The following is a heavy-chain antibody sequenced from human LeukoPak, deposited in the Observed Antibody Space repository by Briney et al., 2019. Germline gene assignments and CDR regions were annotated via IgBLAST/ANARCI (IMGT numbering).Heavy chain of an antibody. Sequence: GGSLRLSCAASGFTVSSNYMSWVRQAPGKGLEWVSVIYSGGSTYYVDSVKGRFTISRDNSKNTLYLQMNSLRAEDTAVYYCARDDFWSGYYTGATSYYYMDVWGKGTTVTVSS. CDR2: IYSGGST. CDR1: GFTVSSNY. J-gene: IGHJ6*03. CDR3: ARDDFWSGYYTGATSYYYMDV. V-gene: IGHV3-53*01. D-gene: IGHD3-3*01.